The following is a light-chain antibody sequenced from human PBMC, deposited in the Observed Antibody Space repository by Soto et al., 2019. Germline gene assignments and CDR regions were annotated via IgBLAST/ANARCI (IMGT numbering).Light chain of an antibody. CDR2: GAS. CDR3: QQYGSSPIT. Sequence: EIVLTQSPGTLSLSPGERATLSCRASQSVRSTYFAWYQQQPGQAPRLLIYGASSRATGIPDRVSGSGSGTDFTLTISRLEPEDFAVYYCQQYGSSPITFGQGTRLEIK. V-gene: IGKV3-20*01. CDR1: QSVRSTY. J-gene: IGKJ5*01.